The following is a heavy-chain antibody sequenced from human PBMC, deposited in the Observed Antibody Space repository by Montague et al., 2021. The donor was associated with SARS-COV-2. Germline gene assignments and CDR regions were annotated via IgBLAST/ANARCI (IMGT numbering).Heavy chain of an antibody. CDR3: ARHVDSYGPYYFDY. CDR1: GGSISSSSYY. CDR2: IYYSGST. D-gene: IGHD5-18*01. V-gene: IGHV4-39*01. Sequence: SETLSLTCTVSGGSISSSSYYWGWIRQPPGKGLEWIGSIYYSGSTYYSPSLKSRVTISVDTSKNQFSLKLSSVTAADTAVYYCARHVDSYGPYYFDYWGQGTLVTVSS. J-gene: IGHJ4*02.